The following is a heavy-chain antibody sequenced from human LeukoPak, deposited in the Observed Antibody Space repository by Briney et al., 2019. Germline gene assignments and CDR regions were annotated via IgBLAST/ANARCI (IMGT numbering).Heavy chain of an antibody. CDR1: GGSISSSSYY. CDR2: IYTTGST. Sequence: PSETLSLTCTVSGGSISSSSYYWGWIRQPPGKGLEWIGSIYTTGSTNYNPSLKSRVTMSLDTSKNQFSLRWTSVTAADTAVYYCARGASGDNWLDPWGQGTLVTVSS. CDR3: ARGASGDNWLDP. J-gene: IGHJ5*02. V-gene: IGHV4-39*01. D-gene: IGHD1-26*01.